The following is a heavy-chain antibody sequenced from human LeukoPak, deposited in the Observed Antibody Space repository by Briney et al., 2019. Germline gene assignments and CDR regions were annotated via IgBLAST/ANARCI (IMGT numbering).Heavy chain of an antibody. CDR3: ARGRTDRRFGEFRNYFDY. J-gene: IGHJ4*02. Sequence: PSETLSLTCAVYGGSFSGYYWSWIRQPPGKGLEWIGEINHSGSTNYNPSLKSRVTISVDTSKNQFSLKLSSVTAADTAVYYCARGRTDRRFGEFRNYFDYCGQGLLVTASS. V-gene: IGHV4-34*01. CDR1: GGSFSGYY. CDR2: INHSGST. D-gene: IGHD3-10*01.